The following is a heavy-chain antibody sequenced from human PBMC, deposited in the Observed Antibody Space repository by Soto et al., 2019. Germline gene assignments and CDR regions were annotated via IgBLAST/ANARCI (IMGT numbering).Heavy chain of an antibody. CDR1: GFTFSSYA. CDR2: ISGSGGST. D-gene: IGHD3-9*01. Sequence: GGSLRLSCAASGFTFSSYAMSWVRQAPGKGLEWVSAISGSGGSTYYADSVKGRFTISRDNTKNTLYLQMNSLRAEDTAVYYCAKGGYDILTGYYIYGTAIDYWGQGTLVTVSS. J-gene: IGHJ4*02. CDR3: AKGGYDILTGYYIYGTAIDY. V-gene: IGHV3-23*01.